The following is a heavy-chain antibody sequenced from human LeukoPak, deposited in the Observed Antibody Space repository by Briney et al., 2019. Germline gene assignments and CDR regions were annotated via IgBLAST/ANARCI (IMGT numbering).Heavy chain of an antibody. J-gene: IGHJ4*02. Sequence: GGSLRLSCAASGFTFSSYSMNWVRQAPGKGLEWVSSISSSSSYIYYADSVKGRFTISRDNAKNSLYLQMNSLRAEDTAVYYCARDFPDSSSWSRGDYWGQGTLSPSPQ. CDR3: ARDFPDSSSWSRGDY. CDR2: ISSSSSYI. D-gene: IGHD6-13*01. CDR1: GFTFSSYS. V-gene: IGHV3-21*01.